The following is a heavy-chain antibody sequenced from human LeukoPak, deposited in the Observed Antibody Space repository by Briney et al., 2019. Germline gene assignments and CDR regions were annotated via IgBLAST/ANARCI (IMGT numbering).Heavy chain of an antibody. J-gene: IGHJ6*03. CDR2: LGVSARST. CDR1: GSTFTSYA. V-gene: IGHV3-23*01. Sequence: GGSLRLSCAASGSTFTSYAVTWVRQAPRKGLEWVSVLGVSARSTYYADSVKGRFTISRDNSRNTVYVQMNSLRAEDTAVYYCAKLSLSFLSGYSGVEGYYMDVWGKGTTVTVSS. D-gene: IGHD3-3*01. CDR3: AKLSLSFLSGYSGVEGYYMDV.